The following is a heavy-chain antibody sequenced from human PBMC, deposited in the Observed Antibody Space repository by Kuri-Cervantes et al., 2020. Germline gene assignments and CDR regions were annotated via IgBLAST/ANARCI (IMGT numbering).Heavy chain of an antibody. CDR2: FISKTEGGTT. D-gene: IGHD3-22*01. CDR3: TTIFYYDRSDPFDF. V-gene: IGHV3-15*01. J-gene: IGHJ4*02. CDR1: GFTFSNAW. Sequence: GESLKISCAASGFTFSNAWMSWVRQAPGKGLEWVGRFISKTEGGTTEYAAPVKGRFTISTDDSKTTLYLQMNRLKTDDTAVYYCTTIFYYDRSDPFDFWGQGTLVTVSS.